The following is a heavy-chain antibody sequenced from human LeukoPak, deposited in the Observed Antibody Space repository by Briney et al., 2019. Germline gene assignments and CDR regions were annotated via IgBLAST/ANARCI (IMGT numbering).Heavy chain of an antibody. J-gene: IGHJ3*02. CDR2: ISYDGSNK. D-gene: IGHD1-1*01. Sequence: PGGSLRLSCAASGFTFSSYGMHWVRQAPGKGLEWVAVISYDGSNKYYADSVKGRFTISRDNSKNTLYLQMNSLRAEDTAVYYCAALYPRTSDDAFDIWGQGTMVTVSP. CDR1: GFTFSSYG. CDR3: AALYPRTSDDAFDI. V-gene: IGHV3-30*03.